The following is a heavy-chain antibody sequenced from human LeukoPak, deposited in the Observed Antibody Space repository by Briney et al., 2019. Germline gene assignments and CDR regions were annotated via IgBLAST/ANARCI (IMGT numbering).Heavy chain of an antibody. CDR1: GGSISSYY. CDR2: IYYSGST. V-gene: IGHV4-59*01. J-gene: IGHJ4*02. D-gene: IGHD1-26*01. CDR3: ARDLSRGALNAYGY. Sequence: SETLSLTCTVSGGSISSYYWSWIRQPPGKGLEWIGYIYYSGSTNYNPSLKSRVTISIDTSKNQFSLKLNSVTAADTAVYYCARDLSRGALNAYGYWGQGTLVTVSS.